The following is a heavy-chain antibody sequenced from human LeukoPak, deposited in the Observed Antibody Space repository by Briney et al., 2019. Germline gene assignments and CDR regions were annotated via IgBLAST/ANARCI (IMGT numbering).Heavy chain of an antibody. D-gene: IGHD2-15*01. CDR2: ISSSSSYI. CDR3: AREYCSGGSCYLDY. J-gene: IGHJ4*02. CDR1: GFTFSSYS. Sequence: GGSLRLSCAASGFTFSSYSMNWVRQAPGKGLEWVSSISSSSSYIYYADSVKGRFTISRDNAKNSLYLQMNSLRAEDTAVYNCAREYCSGGSCYLDYWGQGTLVTVSS. V-gene: IGHV3-21*01.